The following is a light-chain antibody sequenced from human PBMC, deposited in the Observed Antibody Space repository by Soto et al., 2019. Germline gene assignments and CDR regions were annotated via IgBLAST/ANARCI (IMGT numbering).Light chain of an antibody. CDR3: SSYTSSSIPYV. CDR2: DVS. V-gene: IGLV2-14*01. Sequence: QSALTQPASVSGSPGQSITISCTGTSSDVGGYNYVSWYQQHPGKAPKLMIYDVSNRPSGVSNRFSGSKSGNTASLTISGHQAEDEADYYCSSYTSSSIPYVFGTGTKLTVL. J-gene: IGLJ1*01. CDR1: SSDVGGYNY.